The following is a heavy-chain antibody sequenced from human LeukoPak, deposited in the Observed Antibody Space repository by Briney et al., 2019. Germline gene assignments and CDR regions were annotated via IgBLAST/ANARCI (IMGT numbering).Heavy chain of an antibody. J-gene: IGHJ4*02. CDR3: ARVGYDSSGYLDY. Sequence: GGSLRLSCAASGFIVSNNYMSWVRQAPGKGLEWVSSISSSSSYIYYADSVKGRFTISRDNAKNSLYLQMNSLRAEDTAVYYCARVGYDSSGYLDYWGQGTLVTVSS. V-gene: IGHV3-21*01. D-gene: IGHD3-22*01. CDR2: ISSSSSYI. CDR1: GFIVSNNY.